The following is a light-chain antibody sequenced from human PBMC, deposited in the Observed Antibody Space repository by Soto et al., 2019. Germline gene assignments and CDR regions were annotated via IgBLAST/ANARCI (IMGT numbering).Light chain of an antibody. CDR2: EVS. CDR1: SSDVGGYNY. J-gene: IGLJ2*01. Sequence: QSALTQPASVSGSPGQSITISCTGTSSDVGGYNYVSWYQQHPGKAPKLMIYEVSNRPSGVSNRFSGSKSGNTASLTISGLQAEDEADYYCAAWDDSLNGVAFGGGTKLTVL. CDR3: AAWDDSLNGVA. V-gene: IGLV2-14*01.